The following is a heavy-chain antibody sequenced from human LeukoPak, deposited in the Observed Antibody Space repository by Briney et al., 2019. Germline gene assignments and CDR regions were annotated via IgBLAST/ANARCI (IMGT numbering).Heavy chain of an antibody. CDR1: GGSISSYY. CDR2: IYYSGST. Sequence: PSETLSLTCTVSGGSISSYYWSWIRQPPGKGLEWIGYIYYSGSTNYNPSLKSRVTISVDTSKNQFSLKLSSVTAADTAVYYCASSSSWYEVGYFQHWGQGTLVTVSS. V-gene: IGHV4-59*01. J-gene: IGHJ1*01. CDR3: ASSSSWYEVGYFQH. D-gene: IGHD6-13*01.